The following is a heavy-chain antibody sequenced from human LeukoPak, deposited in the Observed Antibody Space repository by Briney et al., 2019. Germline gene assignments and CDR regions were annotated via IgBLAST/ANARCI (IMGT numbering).Heavy chain of an antibody. D-gene: IGHD6-19*01. CDR3: ARMWLVQGAVDF. CDR1: GGSISDYF. CDR2: MYHSGRP. V-gene: IGHV4-59*01. J-gene: IGHJ3*01. Sequence: SETLSLTCTVSGGSISDYFWTWMRQAPRKGLEGVGYMYHSGRPSHNPSLKSRITISIDPSKNQFSLTLTSVTAADTAVYYCARMWLVQGAVDFWGQGTMVTVSS.